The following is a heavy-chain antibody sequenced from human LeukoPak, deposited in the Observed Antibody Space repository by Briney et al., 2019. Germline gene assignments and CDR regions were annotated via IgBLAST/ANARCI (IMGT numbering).Heavy chain of an antibody. CDR3: ARGPTRANSSDY. Sequence: PGRSLRLSCAASGFTFSSYGMHWVRQPPGKGLEWVAKIKQDGSEKYYVDSVKGRFTISRDNAKNSLYLQMNSLRAEDTAVYYCARGPTRANSSDYWGQGARLTVSS. V-gene: IGHV3-7*01. CDR2: IKQDGSEK. J-gene: IGHJ4*02. D-gene: IGHD2/OR15-2a*01. CDR1: GFTFSSYG.